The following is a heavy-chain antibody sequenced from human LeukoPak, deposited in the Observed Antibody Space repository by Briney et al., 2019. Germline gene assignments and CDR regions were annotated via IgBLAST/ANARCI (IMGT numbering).Heavy chain of an antibody. J-gene: IGHJ3*02. V-gene: IGHV4-59*12. CDR3: ARDSHYAYGAFDI. D-gene: IGHD2-21*01. CDR2: IYYSGST. Sequence: SETLSLTCTASGGSISSYYWSWIRQPPGKGLEWIGYIYYSGSTNYNPSLKSRVTISVDTSKNQFSLKLSSVTAADTAVYYCARDSHYAYGAFDIWGQGTMVTVSS. CDR1: GGSISSYY.